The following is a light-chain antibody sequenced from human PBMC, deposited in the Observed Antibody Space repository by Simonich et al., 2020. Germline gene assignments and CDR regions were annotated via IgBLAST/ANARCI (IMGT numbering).Light chain of an antibody. V-gene: IGKV4-1*01. CDR1: QSVLYSSNNKNY. CDR2: GAS. J-gene: IGKJ1*01. CDR3: QQYYSTPWK. Sequence: DIVMTQSPDSLAVSLGERATINCKSSQSVLYSSNNKNYLAWYQQKPGQPPKLLIYGASTRESGVPDRFSGSGSGTDFTLTISSLQAEDVAVYYCQQYYSTPWKFGQGTKVEIK.